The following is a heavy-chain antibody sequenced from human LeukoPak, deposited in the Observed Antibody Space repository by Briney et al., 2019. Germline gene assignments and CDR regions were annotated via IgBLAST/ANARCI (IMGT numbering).Heavy chain of an antibody. Sequence: GGSLRLSCAASGFIFRNYDMTWVRQAPGKGLEWVSSITTSGSSKYYADSVRGRFTISRDNAKNSLFLQLNSLRAEDTAVYYCARGSCGPFYWGQGTLVTVSS. CDR3: ARGSCGPFY. CDR1: GFIFRNYD. CDR2: ITTSGSSK. J-gene: IGHJ4*02. D-gene: IGHD2-15*01. V-gene: IGHV3-48*03.